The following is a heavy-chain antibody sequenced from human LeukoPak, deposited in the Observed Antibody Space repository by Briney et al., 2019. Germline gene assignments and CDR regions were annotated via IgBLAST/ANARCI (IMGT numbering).Heavy chain of an antibody. V-gene: IGHV3-30*02. J-gene: IGHJ4*02. CDR1: GFTFSSYG. Sequence: PGGSLRLSCEASGFTFSSYGTHWVRQAPGKGLEWVAFIRFDGSDKHYADSVKGRFTISRDNSKNTLYLQMNSLRVEDTAVYYCAKKFDSYFDYWGQGTLVTVSS. CDR3: AKKFDSYFDY. CDR2: IRFDGSDK.